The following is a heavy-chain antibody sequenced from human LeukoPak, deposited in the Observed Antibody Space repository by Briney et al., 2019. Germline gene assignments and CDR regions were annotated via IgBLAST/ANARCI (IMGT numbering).Heavy chain of an antibody. V-gene: IGHV1-24*01. CDR1: GYTLTELS. CDR2: FDPEDGET. D-gene: IGHD2-2*01. CDR3: ATTGIIGAIVVVPAAMDY. J-gene: IGHJ4*02. Sequence: SVKVSCKVSGYTLTELSMHWVRQAPGKGLEWMGGFDPEDGETIYAQKFQGRVTMTEDTSTDTAYMELSSLRSEDTAVYYCATTGIIGAIVVVPAAMDYWGQGTLVTVSS.